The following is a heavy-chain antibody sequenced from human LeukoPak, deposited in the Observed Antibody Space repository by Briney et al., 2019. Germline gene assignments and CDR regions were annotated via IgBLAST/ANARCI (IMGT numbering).Heavy chain of an antibody. J-gene: IGHJ5*02. D-gene: IGHD6-19*01. CDR1: GSSISSGYF. V-gene: IGHV4-38-2*02. CDR3: ARGGGVRTGSGWRPGNWFDP. Sequence: SETLSLTCTVSGSSISSGYFWGWIRQPPGKGLEWIGIIHFGETPYYSPSLESRITISIDTSKNQFSLKVNSVTAADTAVYYCARGGGVRTGSGWRPGNWFDPWGQGTQVIVSS. CDR2: IHFGETP.